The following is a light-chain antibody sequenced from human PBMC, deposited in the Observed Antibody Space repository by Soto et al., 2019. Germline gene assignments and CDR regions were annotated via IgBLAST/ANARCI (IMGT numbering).Light chain of an antibody. CDR1: KSVARN. J-gene: IGKJ4*01. CDR2: GAS. CDR3: QQYNVWPPGWGT. V-gene: IGKV3-15*01. Sequence: IGLTQSRATLSVSPGKRATLSCRASKSVARNLAWDLQKPGQAPRLLISGASTRTTCIPDRIRVSGSETEFFLAVSTPQSEDFAVYYCQQYNVWPPGWGTVGGVTEADIK.